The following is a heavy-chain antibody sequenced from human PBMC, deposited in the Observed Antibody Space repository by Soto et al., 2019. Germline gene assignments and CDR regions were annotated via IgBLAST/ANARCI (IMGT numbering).Heavy chain of an antibody. CDR2: IYSGGST. CDR1: GFTVSSNY. J-gene: IGHJ6*02. V-gene: IGHV3-53*01. Sequence: PGGSLRLSCAASGFTVSSNYMSWVRQAPGKGLEWVSVIYSGGSTYYADSVKGRLTISRDNSKNTLYLQMNSLRAEDTAVYYCARDEAHYGMDVWGQGTTVTVS. CDR3: ARDEAHYGMDV.